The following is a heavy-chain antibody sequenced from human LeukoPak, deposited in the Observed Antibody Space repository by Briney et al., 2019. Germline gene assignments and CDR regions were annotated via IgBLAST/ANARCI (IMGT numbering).Heavy chain of an antibody. CDR1: GYTVTSYV. CDR2: ISAYNGNT. V-gene: IGHV1-18*01. J-gene: IGHJ1*01. D-gene: IGHD6-13*01. Sequence: GASVKVSCKASGYTVTSYVITWVRQAPGQGLEWMGWISAYNGNTNYAQKLQGRVTMTTDTSTRTAYMELRSLRSDDTAVYYCARATRVIAAAGTVDFQHWGQGTLVTVSS. CDR3: ARATRVIAAAGTVDFQH.